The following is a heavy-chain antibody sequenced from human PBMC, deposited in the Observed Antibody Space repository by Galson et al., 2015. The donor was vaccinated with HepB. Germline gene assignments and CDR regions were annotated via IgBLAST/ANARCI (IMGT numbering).Heavy chain of an antibody. CDR3: ARPRANWKYGYFDY. V-gene: IGHV3-30*04. CDR2: ISYDGNDK. Sequence: SLRLSCAASGFSFNTFAMHWVRQAPGKGLEWVALISYDGNDKHYADSVKGRFTISRDRSKNAVFLQMDSLRDEDTALYYCARPRANWKYGYFDYWGQGSLVTVSS. D-gene: IGHD1-7*01. CDR1: GFSFNTFA. J-gene: IGHJ4*02.